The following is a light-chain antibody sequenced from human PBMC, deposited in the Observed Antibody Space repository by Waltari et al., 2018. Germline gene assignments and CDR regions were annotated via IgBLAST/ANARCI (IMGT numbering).Light chain of an antibody. J-gene: IGKJ1*01. Sequence: AIHLTQSPSSLSASVGDRITITCRASQGISSALAWYQQKPGESPKFLIYDASSLQSGVPSRFSGSGSGTDFTLTISSLQPEDFATYYCQQSYSTPRTFGQGTKVEIK. CDR2: DAS. V-gene: IGKV1-13*02. CDR3: QQSYSTPRT. CDR1: QGISSA.